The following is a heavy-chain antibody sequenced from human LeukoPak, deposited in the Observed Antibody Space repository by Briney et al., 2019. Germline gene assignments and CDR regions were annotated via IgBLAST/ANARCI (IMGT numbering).Heavy chain of an antibody. CDR1: GFTFSSYE. J-gene: IGHJ4*02. CDR2: ISSSGSTI. Sequence: GGSLRLSCSAAGFTFSSYEMNWVRQAPGKGLEWVSYISSSGSTIYYADSVKGRFTISRDNAKNSLYLQMNSLRAEDTAVYYCVKSFDFWGQGTLVTVSP. CDR3: VKSFDF. V-gene: IGHV3-48*03.